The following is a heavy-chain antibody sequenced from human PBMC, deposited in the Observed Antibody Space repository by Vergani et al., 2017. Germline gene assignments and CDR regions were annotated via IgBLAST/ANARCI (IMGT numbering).Heavy chain of an antibody. CDR1: GGSISSSSYY. CDR3: ARGRPVVTHYYYYYGMDV. D-gene: IGHD4-23*01. CDR2: INHSGST. J-gene: IGHJ6*02. Sequence: QLQLQESGPGLVKPSETLSLTCTVSGGSISSSSYYWGWIRQPPGKGLEWIGEINHSGSTNYNPSLKSRVTISVDTSKNQFSLKLSSVTAADTAVYYCARGRPVVTHYYYYYGMDVWGQGTTVTVSS. V-gene: IGHV4-39*07.